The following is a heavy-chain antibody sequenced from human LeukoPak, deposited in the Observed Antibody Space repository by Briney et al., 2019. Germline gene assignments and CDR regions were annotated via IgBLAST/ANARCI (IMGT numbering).Heavy chain of an antibody. J-gene: IGHJ6*03. Sequence: GGSLRLSCAASGFTFSSYSMNWVRQAPGKGLEWVSSISSSSSYIYYADSVKGRFTISRDNAKNSLYLQMNSLRAEDTAVYYCARDRAGYGSGSYLGYYYMDVWGKGTTVTISS. V-gene: IGHV3-21*01. CDR2: ISSSSSYI. CDR3: ARDRAGYGSGSYLGYYYMDV. D-gene: IGHD3-10*01. CDR1: GFTFSSYS.